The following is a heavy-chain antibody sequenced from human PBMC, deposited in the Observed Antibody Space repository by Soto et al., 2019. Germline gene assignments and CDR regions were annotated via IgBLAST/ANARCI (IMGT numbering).Heavy chain of an antibody. CDR2: ISWNSGSL. J-gene: IGHJ4*02. V-gene: IGHV3-9*01. D-gene: IGHD4-17*01. CDR3: SKDMSAMGGPVTGGVLDS. Sequence: EVQLVESGGGLVQPGRSLRLSCVASGLTFDDYAMHCVRQGPGKGLEWVSGISWNSGSLGYADSVKGRFTISRDNAKNSVSLEMTSLRPEATAYYYCSKDMSAMGGPVTGGVLDSWGQGTPVGVSS. CDR1: GLTFDDYA.